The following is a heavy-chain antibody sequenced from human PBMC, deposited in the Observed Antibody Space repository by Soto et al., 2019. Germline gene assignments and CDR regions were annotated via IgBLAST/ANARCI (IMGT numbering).Heavy chain of an antibody. CDR2: ISAYNGNT. J-gene: IGHJ3*02. V-gene: IGHV1-18*04. Sequence: ASVKVSCKASGYTFTSYGISWVRQAPGQGLEWMGWISAYNGNTNYAQKLQGRVTMTTDTSTSTAYMELRSLRSDDTAVYYCARVLVAAAVSSPDAFDTWGQGTMVTVSS. CDR1: GYTFTSYG. CDR3: ARVLVAAAVSSPDAFDT. D-gene: IGHD6-13*01.